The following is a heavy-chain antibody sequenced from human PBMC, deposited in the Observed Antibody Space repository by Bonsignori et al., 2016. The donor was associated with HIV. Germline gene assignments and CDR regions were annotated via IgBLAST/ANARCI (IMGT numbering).Heavy chain of an antibody. Sequence: RQAPGKALEWLGIIYWDDDQRYSPSLKSRLTITRDTSKNQVVLTMTNMDPVDTATYYCAHMQYDRGGSYTYYFDYWGQGTLVTVSS. CDR3: AHMQYDRGGSYTYYFDY. V-gene: IGHV2-5*02. CDR2: IYWDDDQ. D-gene: IGHD3-22*01. J-gene: IGHJ4*02.